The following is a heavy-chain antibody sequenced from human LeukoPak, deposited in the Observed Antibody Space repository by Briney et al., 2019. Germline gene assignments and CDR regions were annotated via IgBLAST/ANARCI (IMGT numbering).Heavy chain of an antibody. CDR1: GYTFTNYY. J-gene: IGHJ4*02. V-gene: IGHV1-46*01. D-gene: IGHD4-17*01. CDR3: AREPYGDYVGPGDY. CDR2: MNPSGGST. Sequence: ASVKVSCKASGYTFTNYYMHWVRQAPGQGLEWMGIMNPSGGSTNYAQKFQGRVTVTRDTSTSTVYMELRSLRSDDTAVYFCAREPYGDYVGPGDYWGQGTLVTVSS.